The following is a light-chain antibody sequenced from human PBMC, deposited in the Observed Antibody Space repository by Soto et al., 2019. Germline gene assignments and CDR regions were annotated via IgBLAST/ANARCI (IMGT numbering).Light chain of an antibody. Sequence: DIQLTQSPSFLSASVGDRVTITCRASQGINSYLAWYQQEPGKAPKLLIYAASTLQSGVPSRFSGSGSGTECTLTISSLQPEDFATYYCQQLNSYPQITFGQGTRLEIK. CDR2: AAS. J-gene: IGKJ5*01. V-gene: IGKV1-9*01. CDR1: QGINSY. CDR3: QQLNSYPQIT.